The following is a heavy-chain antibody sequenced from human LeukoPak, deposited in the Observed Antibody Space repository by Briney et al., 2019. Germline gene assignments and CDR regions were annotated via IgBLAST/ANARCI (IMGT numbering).Heavy chain of an antibody. J-gene: IGHJ3*02. CDR1: GYTFTSYY. CDR2: INPSGGST. CDR3: ARGARLAAVQIGDAFDI. V-gene: IGHV1-46*01. D-gene: IGHD3-10*01. Sequence: ASVKVSCKASGYTFTSYYMHWVRQAPGQGLEWMGIINPSGGSTGYAQKFQGRVSMTRDTSTSTVYMELSSLRSEDTAVYYCARGARLAAVQIGDAFDIWGQGTMVTVSS.